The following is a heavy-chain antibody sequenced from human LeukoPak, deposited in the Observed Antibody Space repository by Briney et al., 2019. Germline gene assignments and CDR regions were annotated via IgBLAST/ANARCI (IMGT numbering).Heavy chain of an antibody. Sequence: ASETLSLTCTLSGDSITTTTYYWGWIRQPPGKGLEWIGSSYYSGNTYYNPSLKSRLTISIDTSRKQFSLKLSSVTAADTAVYYCARTRGFGELLGESFDPWGQGTLVTVSS. CDR2: SYYSGNT. CDR3: ARTRGFGELLGESFDP. V-gene: IGHV4-39*01. J-gene: IGHJ5*02. D-gene: IGHD3-10*01. CDR1: GDSITTTTYY.